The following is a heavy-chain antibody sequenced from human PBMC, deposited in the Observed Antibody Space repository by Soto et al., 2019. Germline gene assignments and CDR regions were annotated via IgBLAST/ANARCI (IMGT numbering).Heavy chain of an antibody. CDR2: ISAYNGNT. CDR1: GYTFTSYG. D-gene: IGHD3-22*01. CDR3: ARGYYYDSSGYLDAFDI. Sequence: ASVKVSCKASGYTFTSYGIGWVRQAPGQGLEWMGWISAYNGNTNYAQKLQGRVTMTTDTSTSTAYMELRSLRSDDTAVYYCARGYYYDSSGYLDAFDIWGQGTMVTVSS. V-gene: IGHV1-18*04. J-gene: IGHJ3*02.